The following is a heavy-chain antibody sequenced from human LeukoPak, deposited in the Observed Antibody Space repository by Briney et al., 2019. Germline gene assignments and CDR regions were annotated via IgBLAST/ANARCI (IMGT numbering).Heavy chain of an antibody. V-gene: IGHV4-38-2*02. CDR2: IYHSGST. CDR1: AYLIRSGYF. J-gene: IGHJ5*02. Sequence: SETLSLTCTVSAYLIRSGYFWGWIRQPPGKGLEWIASIYHSGSTYYNPSLKSRVTISVDTSKNQFSLKLTSVTAADTAVYYCARVLYYDVLTGYYINGWFDPWGQGTLVTVSS. D-gene: IGHD3-9*01. CDR3: ARVLYYDVLTGYYINGWFDP.